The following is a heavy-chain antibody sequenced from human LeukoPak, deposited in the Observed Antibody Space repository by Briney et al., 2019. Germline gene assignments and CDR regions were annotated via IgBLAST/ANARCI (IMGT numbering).Heavy chain of an antibody. CDR3: AKDSPVDYDILTGYIDY. D-gene: IGHD3-9*01. J-gene: IGHJ4*02. CDR2: IRYDGSYK. V-gene: IGHV3-30*02. CDR1: GITFSSYG. Sequence: GGSLRLSCTASGITFSSYGMHWVRQAPGKGLEWVAFIRYDGSYKYYADSVKGRSTISRDNSKNTLYLQMNSLRADDTAVYYCAKDSPVDYDILTGYIDYWGQGTLVTVSS.